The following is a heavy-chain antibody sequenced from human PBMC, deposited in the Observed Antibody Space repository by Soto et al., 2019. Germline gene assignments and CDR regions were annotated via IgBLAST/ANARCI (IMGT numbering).Heavy chain of an antibody. J-gene: IGHJ4*02. Sequence: EVQLMESGGGLVQPGGSLRLSCSASGFTFSNYWMHWVRQAPGEGLVWVSRINFYGTTTNYADSVKGRFTVSRDNARNTLYIQLNSLRAEETAIYYCARAGLHAYYQDNWGQRSLVTVSS. CDR2: INFYGTTT. CDR3: ARAGLHAYYQDN. CDR1: GFTFSNYW. D-gene: IGHD3-16*01. V-gene: IGHV3-74*01.